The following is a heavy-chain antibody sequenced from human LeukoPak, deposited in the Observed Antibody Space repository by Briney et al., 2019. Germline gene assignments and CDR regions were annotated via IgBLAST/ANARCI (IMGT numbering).Heavy chain of an antibody. CDR3: TRRLMTTVNDY. V-gene: IGHV3-73*01. CDR2: IRSKANDHAT. CDR1: GFTFSGPA. J-gene: IGHJ4*02. D-gene: IGHD4-17*01. Sequence: GGSLRLSCAASGFTFSGPAMHWVRQSPGKGLDWVGRIRSKANDHATAYAASVRARFTISRDDSKNTAYLQMNSLKTEDTAVYYCTRRLMTTVNDYWGQGTLVTVSS.